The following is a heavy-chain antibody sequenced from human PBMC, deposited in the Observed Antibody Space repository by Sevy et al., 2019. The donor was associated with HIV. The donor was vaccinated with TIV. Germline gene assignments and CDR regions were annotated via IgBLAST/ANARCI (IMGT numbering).Heavy chain of an antibody. V-gene: IGHV3-23*01. CDR1: GFTFSSYA. CDR3: VRIQSIVVVPAAPMAH. J-gene: IGHJ4*02. D-gene: IGHD2-2*01. CDR2: ISGSGGST. Sequence: GGSLRLSCAASGFTFSSYAMSWVRQAPGKGLEWVSAISGSGGSTYYADSVKGRFTISRDNSKNTLYLQMNSLRAEDTAVYYCVRIQSIVVVPAAPMAHWGQGTLVTVSS.